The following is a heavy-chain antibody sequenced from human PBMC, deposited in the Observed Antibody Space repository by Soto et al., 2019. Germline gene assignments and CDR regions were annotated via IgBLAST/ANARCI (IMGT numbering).Heavy chain of an antibody. D-gene: IGHD3-22*01. CDR3: ARNPYYYDSSGYSGYYYYYGMDV. Sequence: SQTLSLTCVISGDSVSSNSAAWNWIRQSPSRGLEWLGRTYYRSKWYNDYAVSVKSRITINPDTSKNQFSLQLNSVTPEDTAVYYCARNPYYYDSSGYSGYYYYYGMDVWGQGTTVTVSS. J-gene: IGHJ6*02. V-gene: IGHV6-1*01. CDR1: GDSVSSNSAA. CDR2: TYYRSKWYN.